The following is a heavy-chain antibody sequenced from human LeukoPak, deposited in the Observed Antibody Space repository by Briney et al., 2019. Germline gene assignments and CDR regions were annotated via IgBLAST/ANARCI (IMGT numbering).Heavy chain of an antibody. J-gene: IGHJ6*03. CDR2: IHTSGST. Sequence: PSETLSLTCTVSGGSITTYYWSWIRQPAGKGLEWIGRIHTSGSTNYIPSLKSRVTMSVDTSKNQFSLRLSSVTAADTAVYYCARSRDSSSSGLSYYSYMDVWGKGTTVTVSS. CDR1: GGSITTYY. D-gene: IGHD6-6*01. CDR3: ARSRDSSSSGLSYYSYMDV. V-gene: IGHV4-4*07.